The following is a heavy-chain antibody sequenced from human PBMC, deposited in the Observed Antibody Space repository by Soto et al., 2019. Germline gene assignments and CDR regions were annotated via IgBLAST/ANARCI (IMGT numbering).Heavy chain of an antibody. V-gene: IGHV3-21*01. J-gene: IGHJ4*02. CDR3: ARSIPQFDH. Sequence: PGGSLRLSCAVSGFSFSSYSMSWLRQTPGKGLEWVSSIYSGSTKMFFADSVKGRFTISRDNAKNSLYLQMHSLTAEDTAVYYCARSIPQFDHWGQGTLVPVSS. CDR2: IYSGSTKM. CDR1: GFSFSSYS. D-gene: IGHD2-2*02.